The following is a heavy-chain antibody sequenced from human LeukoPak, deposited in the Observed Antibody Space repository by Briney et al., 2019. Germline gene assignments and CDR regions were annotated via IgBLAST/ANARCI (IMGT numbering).Heavy chain of an antibody. V-gene: IGHV3-23*01. D-gene: IGHD3-9*01. Sequence: PGGSLRLSCAASGFTFSSYGMSWVRQAPGKGLEWVSAISDSGGSTCYVDSVKGRFTISRDNSKKTVYLQMNSLRAEDTAVYYCAKGDYDYNILTGYDYMDVWGKGTTVTISS. CDR2: ISDSGGST. J-gene: IGHJ6*03. CDR3: AKGDYDYNILTGYDYMDV. CDR1: GFTFSSYG.